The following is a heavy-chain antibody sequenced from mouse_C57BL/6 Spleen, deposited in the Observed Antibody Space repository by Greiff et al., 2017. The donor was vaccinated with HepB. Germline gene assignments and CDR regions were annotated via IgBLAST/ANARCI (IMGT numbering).Heavy chain of an antibody. CDR1: GYTFTSYW. D-gene: IGHD3-2*02. CDR2: IDPSDSYT. CDR3: ARRDSSGYVDAY. V-gene: IGHV1-59*01. Sequence: QVQLQQPGAELVRPGTSVKLSCKASGYTFTSYWMHWVKQRPGQGLEWIGVIDPSDSYTNYNQKFKGKATLTVDTSSSTAYMQLSSLTSEDSAVYYWARRDSSGYVDAYWGQGTLVTVSA. J-gene: IGHJ3*01.